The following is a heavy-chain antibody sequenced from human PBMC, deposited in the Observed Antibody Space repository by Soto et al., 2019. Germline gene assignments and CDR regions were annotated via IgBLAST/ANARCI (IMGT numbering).Heavy chain of an antibody. Sequence: PXETLSLTCAVSGCSISSSNWWSWVRQPPVKGLEWIGEIYHSGSTNYNPSLKSRVTISVDKSKNQFSLKLSSVTAADTAVYYCARGIGYYDILTGYFHYYGMDVWGQGTTVTVSS. V-gene: IGHV4-4*02. CDR1: GCSISSSNW. D-gene: IGHD3-9*01. J-gene: IGHJ6*02. CDR2: IYHSGST. CDR3: ARGIGYYDILTGYFHYYGMDV.